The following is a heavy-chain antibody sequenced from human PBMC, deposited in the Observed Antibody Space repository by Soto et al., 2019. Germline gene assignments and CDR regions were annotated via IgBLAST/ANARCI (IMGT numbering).Heavy chain of an antibody. Sequence: GASVKVSCKTSGYAFTNSTIHWVRQAPGQSLEWMGWINGGTGHTRYSQKFQARVTITKDSSASSAYMELSRLRSDDTAVYYCARAEYSYGYGYWGQGTLVTVSS. CDR3: ARAEYSYGYGY. CDR2: INGGTGHT. J-gene: IGHJ4*02. CDR1: GYAFTNST. D-gene: IGHD5-18*01. V-gene: IGHV1-3*01.